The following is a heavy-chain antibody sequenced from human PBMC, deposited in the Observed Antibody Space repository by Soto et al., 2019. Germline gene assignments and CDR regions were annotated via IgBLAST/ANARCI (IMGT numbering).Heavy chain of an antibody. CDR1: GDTFTSYG. Sequence: SVKVSCKASGDTFTSYGISWVRQAPGQGLEWMGGIIPIFGTANYAQKFQGRVTITADESTSTAYMELSSLRSEDTAVYYCARAKEMATIKDYYYGMDVWGQGTTVTVSS. J-gene: IGHJ6*02. V-gene: IGHV1-69*13. CDR3: ARAKEMATIKDYYYGMDV. D-gene: IGHD5-12*01. CDR2: IIPIFGTA.